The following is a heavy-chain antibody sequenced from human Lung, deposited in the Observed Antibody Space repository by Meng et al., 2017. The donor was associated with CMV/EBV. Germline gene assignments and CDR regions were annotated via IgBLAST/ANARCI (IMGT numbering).Heavy chain of an antibody. CDR2: ISGSGGST. CDR3: AKDDKPTKYIVVVPAAGDY. CDR1: GFTFSSYA. V-gene: IGHV3-23*01. J-gene: IGHJ4*02. Sequence: GGSLRLSCAASGFTFSSYAMSWVRQAPGKGLEWVSAISGSGGSTYYADPVKGRFTISRDNSKNTLYLQMNSLGAEDTAVYYCAKDDKPTKYIVVVPAAGDYXGQGXLVTVSS. D-gene: IGHD2-2*01.